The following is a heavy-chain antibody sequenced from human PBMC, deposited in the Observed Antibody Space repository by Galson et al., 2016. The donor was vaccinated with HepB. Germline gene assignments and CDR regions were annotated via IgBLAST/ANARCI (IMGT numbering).Heavy chain of an antibody. CDR3: ARDWPYDSSLYDYYGMDV. CDR2: ISSSSSTI. V-gene: IGHV3-48*02. CDR1: GFTFSSYS. J-gene: IGHJ6*02. D-gene: IGHD3-22*01. Sequence: SLRLSCAASGFTFSSYSMNWVRQAPGKGLEWVSYISSSSSTIYYADSVKGRFTISRDNAKNSLYLQMNSLRDEDTAVYYRARDWPYDSSLYDYYGMDVWGQGTTVTVSS.